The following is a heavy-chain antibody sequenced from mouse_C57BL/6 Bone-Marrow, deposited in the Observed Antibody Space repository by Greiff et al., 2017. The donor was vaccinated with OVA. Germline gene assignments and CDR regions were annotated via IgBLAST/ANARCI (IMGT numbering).Heavy chain of an antibody. D-gene: IGHD2-3*01. CDR1: GYAFSSSW. V-gene: IGHV1-82*01. Sequence: VKLQESGPELVKPGASVKISCKASGYAFSSSWMNWVKQRPGKGLEWIGRIYPGDGDTNYNGKFKGKATLTADKSSSTAYMQLSSLTSEDSAVYFCARSSGYYPFAYWGQGTLVTVSA. CDR2: IYPGDGDT. CDR3: ARSSGYYPFAY. J-gene: IGHJ3*01.